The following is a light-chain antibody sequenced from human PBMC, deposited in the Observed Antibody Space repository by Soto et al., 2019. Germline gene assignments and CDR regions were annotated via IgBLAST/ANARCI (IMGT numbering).Light chain of an antibody. CDR3: AAWDDTLDAQV. J-gene: IGLJ3*02. CDR2: ANN. CDR1: SSNIGAGYD. V-gene: IGLV1-40*01. Sequence: QLVLTQPPSVSGAPGQRVTISCTGSSSNIGAGYDVHWYQLLPGTAPKLLIYANNNRPSGVPDRFSGSRSGTSASLAITGLQAEDEADYYCAAWDDTLDAQVFGGGTKLTVL.